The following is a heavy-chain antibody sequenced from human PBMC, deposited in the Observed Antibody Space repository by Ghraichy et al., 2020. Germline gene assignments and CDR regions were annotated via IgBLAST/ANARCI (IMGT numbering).Heavy chain of an antibody. Sequence: GGSLRLSCAASGFTLSNYRFDWVRQAPGKGLEWISYIGSSSGTIYYADSVKGRFTISRDNAKNSLYLQMNSLRAEDTAVYYCARVIKSSYWSYYYYAMNVSAQGTTVTVSS. CDR1: GFTLSNYR. V-gene: IGHV3-48*04. J-gene: IGHJ6*02. D-gene: IGHD6-13*01. CDR3: ARVIKSSYWSYYYYAMNV. CDR2: IGSSSGTI.